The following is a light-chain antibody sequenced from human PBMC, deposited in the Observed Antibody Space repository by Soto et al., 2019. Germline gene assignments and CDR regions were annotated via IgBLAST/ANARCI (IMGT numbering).Light chain of an antibody. CDR2: KAS. V-gene: IGKV1-5*03. CDR3: QQYGSSRT. CDR1: ESIRSW. J-gene: IGKJ1*01. Sequence: DIQMTQSPSTLSASVGDRVTITCRASESIRSWLAWYQQKPGKAPKLLIYKASSLESGVPSRFSGSGSGTEFTLTISSLQPDDFAVYYCQQYGSSRTFGQGTKVDIK.